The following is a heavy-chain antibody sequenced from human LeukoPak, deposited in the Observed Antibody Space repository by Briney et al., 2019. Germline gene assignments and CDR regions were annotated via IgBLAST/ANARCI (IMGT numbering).Heavy chain of an antibody. CDR2: IYYSGST. CDR1: GGSISSYY. D-gene: IGHD3-10*01. CDR3: ARRVVLRYYGSGSYYDP. Sequence: SETLSLTCTVSGGSISSYYWSWIRQPPGKGLEWIGYIYYSGSTNYNPSLKSRVTVSVDTSKNQFSLKLSSVTAADTAVYYCARRVVLRYYGSGSYYDPWGQGTLVSVSS. J-gene: IGHJ5*02. V-gene: IGHV4-59*08.